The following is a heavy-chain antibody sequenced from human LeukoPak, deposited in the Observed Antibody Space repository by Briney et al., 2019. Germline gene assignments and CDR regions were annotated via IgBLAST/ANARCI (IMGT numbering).Heavy chain of an antibody. J-gene: IGHJ5*02. V-gene: IGHV4-39*01. CDR1: GGSISRSSYY. CDR2: IYYSGST. CDR3: ARQGGSYYYDSSGQRFDP. Sequence: SETLSLTCTVSGGSISRSSYYWGWIRQPPGKGLEWIRGIYYSGSTYYNPSLKSRVTISVHTSKNQFSLKLSSVTAADTAVYYCARQGGSYYYDSSGQRFDPWGQGTLVTVSS. D-gene: IGHD3-22*01.